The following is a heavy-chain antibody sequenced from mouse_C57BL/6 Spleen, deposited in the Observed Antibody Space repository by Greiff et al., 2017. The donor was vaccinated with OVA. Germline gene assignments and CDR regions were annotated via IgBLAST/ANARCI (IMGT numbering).Heavy chain of an antibody. V-gene: IGHV1-52*01. CDR1: GYTFTSYW. Sequence: VQLQQPGAELVRPGSSVKLSCKASGYTFTSYWMHWVKQRPIQGLEWIGNIDPSDSETHYNQKFKDKATLTVDKSSSTAYMQLSSLTSEDSAVYYCARHRDSYYYAMDYWSQGTSVTVSS. J-gene: IGHJ4*01. CDR2: IDPSDSET. CDR3: ARHRDSYYYAMDY.